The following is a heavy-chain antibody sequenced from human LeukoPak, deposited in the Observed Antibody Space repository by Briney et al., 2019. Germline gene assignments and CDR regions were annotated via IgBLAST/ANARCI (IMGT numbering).Heavy chain of an antibody. CDR2: FYSPGST. CDR1: GFTVTTKS. Sequence: GGSLRLSCAASGFTVTTKSMAWVRQAPGRGLEWVSVFYSPGSTYYADSVKGRFTISRDNSKNTLYLQMSSLRAEDTAVYYCVKGKRYYGEFDYWGQGTLVTVSS. V-gene: IGHV3-66*01. D-gene: IGHD2/OR15-2a*01. CDR3: VKGKRYYGEFDY. J-gene: IGHJ4*02.